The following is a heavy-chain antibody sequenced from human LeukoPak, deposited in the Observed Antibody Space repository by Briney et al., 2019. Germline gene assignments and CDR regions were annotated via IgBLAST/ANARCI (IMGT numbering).Heavy chain of an antibody. CDR1: GFTFSSYA. Sequence: GGSLRLSCAASGFTFSSYAMSWVRQAPGKGLEWVSAISGSGGSTYYADSVKGRFTISRDNSKNTLYLQMNSLRAEDRAVYYCAKDPRLWFGELLFDPWGQGTLVTVSS. D-gene: IGHD3-10*01. V-gene: IGHV3-23*01. CDR2: ISGSGGST. CDR3: AKDPRLWFGELLFDP. J-gene: IGHJ5*02.